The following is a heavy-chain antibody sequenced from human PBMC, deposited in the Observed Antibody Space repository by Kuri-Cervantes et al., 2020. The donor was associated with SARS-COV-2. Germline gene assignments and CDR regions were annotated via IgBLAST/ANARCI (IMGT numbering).Heavy chain of an antibody. CDR1: VFTFDDYA. Sequence: LALTCASSVFTFDDYAMHWVRQAPGKGLEWVSGISWNSVSIGYADPVKGRFTISRDNAKNYLYLQMNSLIAADTDLYFCAKDNSWGFFRPFFDYWGQGTLVTVSS. V-gene: IGHV3-9*01. D-gene: IGHD3-3*01. J-gene: IGHJ4*02. CDR3: AKDNSWGFFRPFFDY. CDR2: ISWNSVSI.